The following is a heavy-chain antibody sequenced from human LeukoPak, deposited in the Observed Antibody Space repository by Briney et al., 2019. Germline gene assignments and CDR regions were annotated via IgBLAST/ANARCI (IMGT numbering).Heavy chain of an antibody. CDR1: GGSINIYY. CDR3: ARGYYDSTGYYYPSFDY. V-gene: IGHV4-4*07. Sequence: SETLSLTCTVSGGSINIYYWNWIRQPAGKGLEWIGRMHSSGSTNYNPSFKSRVTMSVDTSNNQFSLKLRSVTAADMAMYFCARGYYDSTGYYYPSFDYWGQGTLVTVSS. D-gene: IGHD3-22*01. J-gene: IGHJ4*02. CDR2: MHSSGST.